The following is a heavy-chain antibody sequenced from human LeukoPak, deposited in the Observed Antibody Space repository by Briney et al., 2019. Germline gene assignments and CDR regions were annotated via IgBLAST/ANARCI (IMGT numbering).Heavy chain of an antibody. CDR2: IRSKSHGGST. CDR3: TTFAAFWTPLSFDY. V-gene: IGHV3-15*01. D-gene: IGHD3/OR15-3a*01. CDR1: GFTLINVW. J-gene: IGHJ4*02. Sequence: GGSLRHSCAASGFTLINVWVSWVRKAPGKGLEWVGRIRSKSHGGSTDYGAPVKDRFTISRDDSGNTLYLQMNSLKTEDTAVYYCTTFAAFWTPLSFDYWGQGTLATVSS.